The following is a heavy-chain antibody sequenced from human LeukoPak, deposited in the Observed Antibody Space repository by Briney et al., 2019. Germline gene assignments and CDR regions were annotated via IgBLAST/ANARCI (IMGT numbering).Heavy chain of an antibody. V-gene: IGHV1-18*01. D-gene: IGHD5-18*01. J-gene: IGHJ4*02. Sequence: GASVKVSCKASGYTFVNYGVTWARQAPGQGLEWMGRINAYNGNTDYAHKFQGRVTLTKDTSTNTAYMELRSLRSDDTAVYFCARDRNFGYSYGPYFDYWGQGTLVTVSS. CDR3: ARDRNFGYSYGPYFDY. CDR1: GYTFVNYG. CDR2: INAYNGNT.